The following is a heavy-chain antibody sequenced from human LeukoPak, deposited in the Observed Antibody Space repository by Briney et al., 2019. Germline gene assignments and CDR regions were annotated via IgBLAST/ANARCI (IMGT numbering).Heavy chain of an antibody. V-gene: IGHV3-43*02. CDR2: ISGDGGST. Sequence: GGSLRLSCAASGFTFDDYAMHWVRQAPGKGLEWVSLISGDGGSTYYADSVKGRFTISRDNSKNSLYLQMNSLRTEDTALYYCAKDSSKYCSGGSCYYYWGQGTLVTVSS. CDR3: AKDSSKYCSGGSCYYY. CDR1: GFTFDDYA. D-gene: IGHD2-15*01. J-gene: IGHJ4*02.